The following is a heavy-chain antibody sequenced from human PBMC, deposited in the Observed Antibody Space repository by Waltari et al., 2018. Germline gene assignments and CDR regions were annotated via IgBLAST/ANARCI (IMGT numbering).Heavy chain of an antibody. CDR1: GFTFSSYS. V-gene: IGHV3-21*03. D-gene: IGHD1-26*01. CDR3: ARDRGSYFFDY. CDR2: ISSSSSYI. J-gene: IGHJ4*02. Sequence: EVQLVESGGGLVKPGGSLRLSCAASGFTFSSYSMNWVRQAPGKGLGWVSSISSSSSYIYYADSVKGRFTISRDNAKNSLYLQMNSLRAEDTAVYYCARDRGSYFFDYWGQGTLVTVSS.